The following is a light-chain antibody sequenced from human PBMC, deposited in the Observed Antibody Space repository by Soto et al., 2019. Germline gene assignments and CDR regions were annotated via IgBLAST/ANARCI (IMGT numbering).Light chain of an antibody. Sequence: QSVLTQPPSVSGAPGQRVTISCTGSSSNIGAGYGVHWYIQLPGTAPKLIIYGVINRPSGVSDRFSGSKSGNTASLTISGLQAEDEADYYCTSYTSSSSLGVFGGGTKLTVL. CDR3: TSYTSSSSLGV. CDR1: SSNIGAGYG. J-gene: IGLJ3*02. CDR2: GVI. V-gene: IGLV1-40*01.